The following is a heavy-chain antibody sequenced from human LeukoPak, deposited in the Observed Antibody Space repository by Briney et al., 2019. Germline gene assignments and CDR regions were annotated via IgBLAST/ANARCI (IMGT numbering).Heavy chain of an antibody. D-gene: IGHD3-10*01. CDR2: INHSGST. CDR3: AREFYYYGSGSHVYYFDY. Sequence: PSETLSLTCAVYGGSFSGYNWSWIRQPPGKGLEWIGEINHSGSTNYNPSLKSRVTISVDTSKNQFSLKLSSVTAADTAVYYCAREFYYYGSGSHVYYFDYWGQGTLVTVSS. CDR1: GGSFSGYN. V-gene: IGHV4-34*01. J-gene: IGHJ4*02.